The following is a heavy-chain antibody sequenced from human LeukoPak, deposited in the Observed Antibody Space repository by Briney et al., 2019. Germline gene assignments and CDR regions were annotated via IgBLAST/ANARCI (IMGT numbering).Heavy chain of an antibody. D-gene: IGHD1-1*01. Sequence: GESLKISCKASGYSFTNYWMGWVRQMPEKGLEGMGVFNPGCTNFAYSPSFQGQVTISADRSISTAYLQWSSLKASDTAMYYCARPRRAERDEDFWGQGTLVTVSS. CDR3: ARPRRAERDEDF. CDR1: GYSFTNYW. V-gene: IGHV5-51*01. CDR2: FNPGCTNF. J-gene: IGHJ4*02.